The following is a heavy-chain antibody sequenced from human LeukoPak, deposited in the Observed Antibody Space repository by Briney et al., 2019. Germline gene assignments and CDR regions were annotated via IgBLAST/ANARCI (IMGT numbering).Heavy chain of an antibody. Sequence: KSGGSLRLSCAASGFTFSNYNMNWVRQAPGKGLEWVSSISSSSSYIYYADSVKGRFTISRDNAKNSLFLQMNSLRAEDTAVYYCARAPWDYYDSSAVAEYFQHWGQGTLVTVSS. CDR1: GFTFSNYN. D-gene: IGHD3-22*01. J-gene: IGHJ1*01. V-gene: IGHV3-21*01. CDR2: ISSSSSYI. CDR3: ARAPWDYYDSSAVAEYFQH.